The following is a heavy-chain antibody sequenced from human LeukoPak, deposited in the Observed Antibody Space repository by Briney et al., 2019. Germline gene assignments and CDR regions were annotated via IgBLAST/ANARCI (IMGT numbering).Heavy chain of an antibody. CDR1: GYIFDIYA. J-gene: IGHJ3*02. Sequence: GASVKVSCKASGYIFDIYAMIWVRQAPGQGLELMGWINTNTGNPTYAQGFTGRFVFSLDTSVSTAYLQISSLKAEDTAVYYCAKDRGFSYAFDIWGQGTMVSVSS. V-gene: IGHV7-4-1*02. D-gene: IGHD3-3*01. CDR3: AKDRGFSYAFDI. CDR2: INTNTGNP.